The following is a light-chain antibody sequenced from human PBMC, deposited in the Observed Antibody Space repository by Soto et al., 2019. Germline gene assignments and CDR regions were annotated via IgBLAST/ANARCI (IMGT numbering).Light chain of an antibody. V-gene: IGKV1-27*01. CDR3: QKYNSAPLT. J-gene: IGKJ4*01. CDR2: ATY. Sequence: DVQMTQSPSSLSAFGGDRVTITCLASQGIAPYLAWFQQKPGKVPKLLIYATYTLQSGVPSRFSGSGSGADFALTLSSLQPEDVGTYYCQKYNSAPLTFGGGTKVEIK. CDR1: QGIAPY.